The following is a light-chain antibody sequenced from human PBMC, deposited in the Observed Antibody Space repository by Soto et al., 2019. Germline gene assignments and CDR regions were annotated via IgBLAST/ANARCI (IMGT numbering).Light chain of an antibody. V-gene: IGLV2-14*01. CDR1: SSNIGRNF. CDR2: EVS. J-gene: IGLJ1*01. CDR3: SSYTSSSTPYV. Sequence: QSVLTQPPSASGTPGQRVTISCSGSSSNIGRNFVYWYQQHPGKAPKLMIYEVSNRPSGVSNRFSGSKSGNTASLTISGLQAEDEADYYCSSYTSSSTPYVFGTGTKVTVL.